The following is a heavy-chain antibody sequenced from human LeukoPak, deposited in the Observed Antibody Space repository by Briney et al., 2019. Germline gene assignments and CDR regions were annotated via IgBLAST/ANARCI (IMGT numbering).Heavy chain of an antibody. D-gene: IGHD2-2*01. CDR1: DGSISGYY. CDR2: VYTSGST. Sequence: PSETLSLTCTVSDGSISGYYWSWIRQPAGKGLEWIRRVYTSGSTNYNPSLKSRVTMSVDTSKNQFSLKLSSVTAADTAVYYCARAPAANYYYYYMDVWGKGTTVTVSS. J-gene: IGHJ6*03. CDR3: ARAPAANYYYYYMDV. V-gene: IGHV4-4*07.